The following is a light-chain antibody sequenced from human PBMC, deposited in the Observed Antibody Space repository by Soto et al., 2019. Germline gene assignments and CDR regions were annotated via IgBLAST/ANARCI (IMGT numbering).Light chain of an antibody. CDR1: SIDVGGTDH. CDR3: SSYTSLSTYV. Sequence: QSVLTQPASVSGYPGQSITISCSGTSIDVGGTDHVSWYLQHPGEAPKLIIYDVGNRPSGVSNGFSGSKADNTATLTVSGLQAEDEADYYCSSYTSLSTYVFGTGTKVTVL. J-gene: IGLJ1*01. CDR2: DVG. V-gene: IGLV2-14*03.